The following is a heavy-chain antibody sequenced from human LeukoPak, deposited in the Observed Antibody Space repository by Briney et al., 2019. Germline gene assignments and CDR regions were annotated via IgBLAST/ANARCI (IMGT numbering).Heavy chain of an antibody. CDR2: IIPIFGTA. J-gene: IGHJ4*02. D-gene: IGHD1-1*01. CDR3: ARGPYRLERRLPRYFDY. CDR1: GGTFSSYA. Sequence: ASVKVSCKASGGTFSSYAISWVRQAPGQGLEWMGGIIPIFGTANYAQKFQGRVTITADESTSTAYMELSSLRSEGTAVYYCARGPYRLERRLPRYFDYWGQGTLVTVSS. V-gene: IGHV1-69*13.